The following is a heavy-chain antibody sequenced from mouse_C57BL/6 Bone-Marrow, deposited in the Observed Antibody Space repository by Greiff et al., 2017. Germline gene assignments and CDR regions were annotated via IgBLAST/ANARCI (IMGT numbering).Heavy chain of an antibody. V-gene: IGHV5-17*01. CDR3: ERRGLRRYAMDY. J-gene: IGHJ4*01. CDR2: ISSGSSTI. D-gene: IGHD2-4*01. Sequence: EVQLQESGGGLVKPGGSLKLSCAASGFTFSDYGMHWVRQTPEKGLEWVAYISSGSSTIYYADTVKGRFTISRDKAKNTLFLQMNSRRSEDTDMDYCERRGLRRYAMDYWGQGTSVTVSA. CDR1: GFTFSDYG.